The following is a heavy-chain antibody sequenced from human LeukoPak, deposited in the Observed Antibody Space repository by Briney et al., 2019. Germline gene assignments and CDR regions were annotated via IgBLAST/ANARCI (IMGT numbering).Heavy chain of an antibody. CDR1: GGSISSYY. D-gene: IGHD3-10*01. CDR2: IYYSGST. V-gene: IGHV4-59*08. CDR3: GSTNYNPSLKSRVTISVDTSKNQFSLKLSSVTAADTAVYYCARHGGVPALSVHWFDP. J-gene: IGHJ5*02. Sequence: SETLSLTCTVSGGSISSYYWSWIRQPPGKGLEWIGYIYYSGSTNYNPYLKSRITTSVDKTKNHIFHKPRQSTISDPAIYYSGSTNYNPSLKSRVTISVDTSKNQFSLKLSSVTAADTAVYYCARHGGVPALSVHWFDPWGQGTLVTVSS.